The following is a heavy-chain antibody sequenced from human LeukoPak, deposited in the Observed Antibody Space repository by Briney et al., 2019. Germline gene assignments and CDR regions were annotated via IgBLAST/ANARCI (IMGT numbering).Heavy chain of an antibody. CDR3: AKAPLRGYSYGSFDY. CDR2: ISWNSGSI. Sequence: GGSLRLSCAASGFTFDDYGMHWVRQAPGKGLEWVSGISWNSGSIGYADSVKGRFTISRDNAKNSLYLQMNSLRAEDTALYYCAKAPLRGYSYGSFDYWGQGTLVTVSS. V-gene: IGHV3-9*01. D-gene: IGHD5-18*01. J-gene: IGHJ4*02. CDR1: GFTFDDYG.